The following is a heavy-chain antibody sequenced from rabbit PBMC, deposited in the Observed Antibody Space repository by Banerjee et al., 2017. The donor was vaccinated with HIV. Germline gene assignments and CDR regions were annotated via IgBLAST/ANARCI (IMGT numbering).Heavy chain of an antibody. Sequence: QEQLEESGGDLVKPEGSLTLTCTASGIDFSRDYYMCWVRQAPGKGLEWIACIYADSHTYYASWAKGRITISKTSSTTVTLQMTSLTAADTATYFCAREYGGDVGNAYATRLDLWGQGTLVTVS. CDR1: GIDFSRDYY. D-gene: IGHD6-1*01. V-gene: IGHV1S45*01. CDR3: AREYGGDVGNAYATRLDL. CDR2: IYADSHT. J-gene: IGHJ3*01.